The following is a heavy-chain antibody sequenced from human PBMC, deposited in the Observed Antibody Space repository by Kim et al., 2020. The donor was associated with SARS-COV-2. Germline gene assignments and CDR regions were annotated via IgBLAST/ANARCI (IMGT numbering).Heavy chain of an antibody. V-gene: IGHV3-30*18. J-gene: IGHJ4*02. CDR2: ISYDGSNK. Sequence: GGSLRLSCAASGFTFSSYGMHWVRQAPGKGLEWVAVISYDGSNKYYADSVKGRFTISRDNSKNTLYLQMNSLRAEDTAVYYCAKGRDSLDYWGQGTLVTVSS. D-gene: IGHD3-22*01. CDR1: GFTFSSYG. CDR3: AKGRDSLDY.